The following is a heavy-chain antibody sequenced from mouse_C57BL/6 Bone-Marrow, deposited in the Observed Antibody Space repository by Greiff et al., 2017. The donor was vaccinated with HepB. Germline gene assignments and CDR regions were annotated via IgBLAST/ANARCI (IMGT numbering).Heavy chain of an antibody. CDR1: GYTFTSYG. CDR3: ARGDYYGRPY. V-gene: IGHV1-81*01. Sequence: LVESGAELARPGASVKLSCKASGYTFTSYGISWVKQRTGQGLEWIGEIYPRSGNTYYNEKFKGKATLTADKSSSTAYMELRSLTSEDSAVYFCARGDYYGRPYWGQGTTLTVSS. D-gene: IGHD1-1*01. CDR2: IYPRSGNT. J-gene: IGHJ2*01.